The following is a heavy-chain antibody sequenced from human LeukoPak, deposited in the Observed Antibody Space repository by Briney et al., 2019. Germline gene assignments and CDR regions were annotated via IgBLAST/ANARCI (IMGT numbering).Heavy chain of an antibody. V-gene: IGHV3-21*01. CDR3: ATETGYNYGFDH. CDR1: KFSFSSYP. Sequence: GGSLRLSCAASKFSFSSYPLSWVRQAPGKGLEWVSSISSSSSYIYYGDSVKGRFTISRDNAKNSLYLQMNSLRAEDTAVYYCATETGYNYGFDHWGQGTPVTVSS. CDR2: ISSSSSYI. J-gene: IGHJ5*02. D-gene: IGHD5-18*01.